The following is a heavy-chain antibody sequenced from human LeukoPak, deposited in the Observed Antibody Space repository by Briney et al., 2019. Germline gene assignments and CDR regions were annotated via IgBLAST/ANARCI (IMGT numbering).Heavy chain of an antibody. CDR3: ARDLSGVTGYTYGRGIDY. Sequence: GGSLRLSCTVSGFSVSAIYLSWVRQVPGKGLQWVSGIYSAGTSFHAESLEGRFTVSRDFSKNILYLQMNSLRAEDTAVYYCARDLSGVTGYTYGRGIDYWGQGTLVTVSS. V-gene: IGHV3-66*01. J-gene: IGHJ4*02. D-gene: IGHD5-18*01. CDR1: GFSVSAIY. CDR2: IYSAGTS.